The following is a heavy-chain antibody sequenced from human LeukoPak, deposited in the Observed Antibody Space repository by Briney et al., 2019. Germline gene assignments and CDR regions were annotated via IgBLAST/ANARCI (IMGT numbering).Heavy chain of an antibody. CDR2: MYSDGTTT. D-gene: IGHD6-19*01. J-gene: IGHJ4*02. V-gene: IGHV3-74*01. CDR1: GFTFSDYW. Sequence: GGSLRLSCVASGFTFSDYWMHWVRQAPGKGLVWVARMYSDGTTTNYADSVKGRFTISRDNAKNTLFLQMNSLGAEDTAVYYCARAGWYRFDYWGQGTVVTVSS. CDR3: ARAGWYRFDY.